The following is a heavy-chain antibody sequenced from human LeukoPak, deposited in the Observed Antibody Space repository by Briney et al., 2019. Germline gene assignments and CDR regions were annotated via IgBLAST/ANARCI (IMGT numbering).Heavy chain of an antibody. V-gene: IGHV3-23*01. CDR3: AGHGTTGTTTAFDY. D-gene: IGHD1-1*01. CDR2: ITTGDGNT. CDR1: GFTFSSYT. Sequence: GGSLRLSCTASGFTFSSYTMTWVRQAPGKGLKWVSTITTGDGNTYYADSVKGRFTVSRDNSKNTLYLQMNSLRAEDTAVYYCAGHGTTGTTTAFDYWGQGTLVTVSS. J-gene: IGHJ4*02.